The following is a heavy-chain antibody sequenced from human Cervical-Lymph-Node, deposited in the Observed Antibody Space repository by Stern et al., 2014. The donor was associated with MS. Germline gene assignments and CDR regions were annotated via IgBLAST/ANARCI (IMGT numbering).Heavy chain of an antibody. V-gene: IGHV1-58*02. Sequence: VQLVESGPEVKKPGTSVKVSCKASGITFSHSAIQWLRQARGQRPEWIGWVVVFNGDVNYAPWFQERVTITRDMSTSTVYMELRSLKSEDTAIYYCASERYTYYDDQRPPGGFDPWGQGTLVTVSS. D-gene: IGHD5-18*01. CDR2: VVVFNGDV. J-gene: IGHJ5*02. CDR1: GITFSHSA. CDR3: ASERYTYYDDQRPPGGFDP.